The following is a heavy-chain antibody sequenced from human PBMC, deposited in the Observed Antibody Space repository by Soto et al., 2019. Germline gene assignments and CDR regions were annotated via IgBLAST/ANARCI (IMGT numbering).Heavy chain of an antibody. V-gene: IGHV3-23*01. CDR1: GFTFSSYA. Sequence: EVQLLESGGGLVQPGGSLRLSCAASGFTFSSYAMSWVRQAPGKGLEWVSAISTSGGTTYYADSVEGRFTISRDNSKNTLYLQMNGLRAEDTAVFYCANSPIAVAGTTYYFDYWGQGTLVTVSS. D-gene: IGHD6-19*01. CDR2: ISTSGGTT. J-gene: IGHJ4*02. CDR3: ANSPIAVAGTTYYFDY.